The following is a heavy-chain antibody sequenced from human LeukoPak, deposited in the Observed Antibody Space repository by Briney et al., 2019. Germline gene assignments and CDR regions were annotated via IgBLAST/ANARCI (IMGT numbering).Heavy chain of an antibody. CDR2: ISSSGSTI. CDR1: GFTVSSNY. D-gene: IGHD4-17*01. Sequence: GRSLRLSCAASGFTVSSNYMSWIRQAPGKGLEWVSYISSSGSTIYYADSVKGRFTISRDNSKNTLYLQMNSLRAEDTAVYYCAKTVTTYYYYYYMDVWGKGTTVTVSS. J-gene: IGHJ6*03. V-gene: IGHV3-11*01. CDR3: AKTVTTYYYYYYMDV.